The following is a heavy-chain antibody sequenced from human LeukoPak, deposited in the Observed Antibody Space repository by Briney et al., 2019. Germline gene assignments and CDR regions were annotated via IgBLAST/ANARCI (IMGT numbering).Heavy chain of an antibody. CDR1: GFTFSNAW. D-gene: IGHD1-26*01. V-gene: IGHV3-23*01. CDR2: ISGSGGST. Sequence: GGSLRLSCAASGFTFSNAWMSWVRQAPGKGLEWVSAISGSGGSTYYADSVKGRFTISRDNSKNTLYLQMNSLRAEDTAVYYCAKQGGGSAGYWGQGTLVTVSS. J-gene: IGHJ4*02. CDR3: AKQGGGSAGY.